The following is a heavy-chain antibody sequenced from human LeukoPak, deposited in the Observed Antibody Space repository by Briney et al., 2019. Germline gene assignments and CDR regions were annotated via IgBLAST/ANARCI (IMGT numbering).Heavy chain of an antibody. CDR3: ARDSGEMATNEGPFDY. CDR2: IKQDGSEK. Sequence: QSGGSLRLSCAASGFTFSIYAMTWVRQAPGKGLEWVANIKQDGSEKYYVDSVKGRFTISRDNAKNSLYLQMNSLRAEDTAVYYCARDSGEMATNEGPFDYWGQGTLVTVSS. D-gene: IGHD5-24*01. J-gene: IGHJ4*02. V-gene: IGHV3-7*01. CDR1: GFTFSIYA.